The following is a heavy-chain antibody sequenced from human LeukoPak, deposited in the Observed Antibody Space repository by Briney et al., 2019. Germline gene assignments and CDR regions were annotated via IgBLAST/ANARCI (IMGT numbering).Heavy chain of an antibody. CDR2: FDPEDGEK. Sequence: APVKVSCKVSGHTLTELSMHWVRPAPGKGLEWMGGFDPEDGEKIYAQKFQGRVTMTEDTSTDTAYMELSSLRSEDTAVYYCTTVGVAWDWFDPWGQGTLVTVSS. J-gene: IGHJ5*02. CDR1: GHTLTELS. CDR3: TTVGVAWDWFDP. V-gene: IGHV1-24*01. D-gene: IGHD2-21*01.